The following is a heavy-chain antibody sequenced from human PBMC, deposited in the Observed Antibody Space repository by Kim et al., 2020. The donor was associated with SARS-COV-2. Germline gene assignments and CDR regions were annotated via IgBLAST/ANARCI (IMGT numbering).Heavy chain of an antibody. Sequence: ASVKVSCKASGYTFTSYAMNWVRQAPGQGLEWMGWINTNTGNPTYAQGFTGRFVFSLDTSVSTAYLQISSLNAEDTAVYYCARVDNPGIAAAGPLYYYYGMDVWGQGTTVTVSS. CDR2: INTNTGNP. J-gene: IGHJ6*02. CDR1: GYTFTSYA. D-gene: IGHD6-13*01. V-gene: IGHV7-4-1*02. CDR3: ARVDNPGIAAAGPLYYYYGMDV.